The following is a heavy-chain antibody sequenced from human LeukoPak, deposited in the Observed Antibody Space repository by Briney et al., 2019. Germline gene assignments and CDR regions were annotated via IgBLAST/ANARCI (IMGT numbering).Heavy chain of an antibody. CDR3: ARTPSAAGTRYYFDY. CDR1: GFTVSSNY. CDR2: IYSGGST. J-gene: IGHJ4*02. V-gene: IGHV3-53*01. D-gene: IGHD6-13*01. Sequence: PGGPLRLSCAASGFTVSSNYMSWVRQAPGKGLEWVSVIYSGGSTYYADSVKGRFTISRDNSKNTLYLQMNSLRAEDTAVYYCARTPSAAGTRYYFDYWGQGTLVTVSS.